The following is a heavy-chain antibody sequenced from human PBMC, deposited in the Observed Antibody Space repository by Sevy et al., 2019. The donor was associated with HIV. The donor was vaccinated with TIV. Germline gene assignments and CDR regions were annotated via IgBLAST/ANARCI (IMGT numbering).Heavy chain of an antibody. V-gene: IGHV4-34*01. CDR3: AGGGIAARRGGLDY. CDR2: ISHSGST. J-gene: IGHJ4*02. Sequence: SETLSLTCAVYGGSFSGYSWSWIRQPPGKGLEWIGEISHSGSTNYNPSLKSRGTITVGTSSKQFSWRLRSVTAADTAAYYWAGGGIAARRGGLDYWGQGTLVTVSS. D-gene: IGHD6-6*01. CDR1: GGSFSGYS.